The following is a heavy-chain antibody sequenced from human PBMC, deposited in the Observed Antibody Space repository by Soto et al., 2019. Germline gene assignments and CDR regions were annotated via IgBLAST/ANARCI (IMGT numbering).Heavy chain of an antibody. CDR3: AREGRGSSWYQIYYYYGMDV. Sequence: GGSLRLSCAASGFTFSTNAMSWVRQAPGKGLEWVSYISSSSSTIYYADSVKGRFTISRDNAKNSLYLQMNSLRDEDTAVYYCAREGRGSSWYQIYYYYGMDVWGQGTTVTVSS. CDR2: ISSSSSTI. J-gene: IGHJ6*02. CDR1: GFTFSTNA. V-gene: IGHV3-48*02. D-gene: IGHD6-13*01.